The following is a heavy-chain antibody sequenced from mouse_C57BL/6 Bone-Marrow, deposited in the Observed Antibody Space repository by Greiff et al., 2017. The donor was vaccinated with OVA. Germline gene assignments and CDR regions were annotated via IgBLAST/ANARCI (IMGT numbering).Heavy chain of an antibody. Sequence: EVQLQQSGPVLVKPGASVKMSCKASGDTFTDYYMNWVKQSHGKSLEWIGVINPYNGGTSYNQKFKGKATLTVDKSSSTAYMELNSLTSEDSAVYYCARPNFTTGVAGAMDYWGQGTSVTVSS. V-gene: IGHV1-19*01. D-gene: IGHD1-1*01. CDR3: ARPNFTTGVAGAMDY. J-gene: IGHJ4*01. CDR2: INPYNGGT. CDR1: GDTFTDYY.